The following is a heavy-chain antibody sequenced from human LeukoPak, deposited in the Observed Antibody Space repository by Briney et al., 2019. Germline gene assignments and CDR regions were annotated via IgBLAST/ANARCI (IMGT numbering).Heavy chain of an antibody. J-gene: IGHJ6*03. CDR2: INHSGST. CDR1: GGSFSGYY. V-gene: IGHV4-34*01. CDR3: ARVRRVADYYYMDV. Sequence: PSETLSLTCAVYGGSFSGYYWSWIRQPPGKGLEWIGEINHSGSTTYNPSLKSRVTISVDTSKSQFSLKLSSVTAADTAVYYCARVRRVADYYYMDVWGKGTTVTVSS.